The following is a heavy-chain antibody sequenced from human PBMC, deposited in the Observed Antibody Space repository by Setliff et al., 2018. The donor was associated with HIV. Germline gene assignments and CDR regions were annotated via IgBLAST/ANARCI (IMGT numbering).Heavy chain of an antibody. CDR3: AAVPWGHSSLIIDH. J-gene: IGHJ4*02. CDR2: IGGHGSII. V-gene: IGHV3-48*03. D-gene: IGHD3-16*01. CDR1: GFSNSA. Sequence: GESLKISCAASGFSNSALNWVRQAPGKGLEWISFIGGHGSIIHYADSVKGRFTISRDNAKNSVYLQMHSLRVEDTAVYYCAAVPWGHSSLIIDHWGQGTPVTVSS.